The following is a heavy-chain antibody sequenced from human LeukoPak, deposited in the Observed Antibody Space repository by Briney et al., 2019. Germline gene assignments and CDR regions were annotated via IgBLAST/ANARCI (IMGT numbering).Heavy chain of an antibody. V-gene: IGHV3-30-3*01. CDR2: ISYDGSNK. CDR3: ARGVCGSFSGWYFCWLDP. CDR1: GFTFSSYA. J-gene: IGHJ5*02. Sequence: PGGSLRLSCAASGFTFSSYAMHWVRQAPGKGLEWVAVISYDGSNKYYADSVKGRFTISRDNSKNTLYLQMNSLRAEDTAVYYCARGVCGSFSGWYFCWLDPWGQGTLVTVSS. D-gene: IGHD6-19*01.